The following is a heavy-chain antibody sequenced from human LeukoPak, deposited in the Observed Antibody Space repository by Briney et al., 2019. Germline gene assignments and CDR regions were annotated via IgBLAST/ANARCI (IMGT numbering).Heavy chain of an antibody. Sequence: GGSLRLSCAASGITPSSYGMNWVRQAPGKGLEWVSYISSSGSTIYYADSVKGRFTISRDNAKNSLYLQMNSLRAEDTAVYYCAELGITMIGGVWGKGTTVTISS. CDR3: AELGITMIGGV. CDR1: GITPSSYG. J-gene: IGHJ6*04. CDR2: ISSSGSTI. V-gene: IGHV3-48*04. D-gene: IGHD3-10*02.